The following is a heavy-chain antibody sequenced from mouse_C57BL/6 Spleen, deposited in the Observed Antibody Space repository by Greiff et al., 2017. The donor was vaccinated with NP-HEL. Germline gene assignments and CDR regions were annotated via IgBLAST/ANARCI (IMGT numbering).Heavy chain of an antibody. Sequence: QVHVKQPGAELVKPGASVKLSCKASGYTFTSYWMQWVKQRPGQGLEWIGEIDPSDSYTNYNQKFKGKATLTVDTSSSTAYMQLSSLTSEDSAVYYCARRRTFAYWGQGTLVTVSA. V-gene: IGHV1-50*01. CDR1: GYTFTSYW. J-gene: IGHJ3*01. CDR2: IDPSDSYT. CDR3: ARRRTFAY.